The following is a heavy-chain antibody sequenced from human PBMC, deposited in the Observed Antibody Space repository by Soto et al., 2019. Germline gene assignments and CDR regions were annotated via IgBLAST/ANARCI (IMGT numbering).Heavy chain of an antibody. J-gene: IGHJ4*02. Sequence: PGGSLRLSCTGSGFTFGDYAMTWVRQAPGKGLEWVGFIRSKAYGGTTEYAASVKGRFTISRDDSKSFAYLQMNSLKTEDTAVYYCTRKRDGYNSLFDYWGQGTLVTVSS. V-gene: IGHV3-49*04. CDR3: TRKRDGYNSLFDY. D-gene: IGHD1-1*01. CDR1: GFTFGDYA. CDR2: IRSKAYGGTT.